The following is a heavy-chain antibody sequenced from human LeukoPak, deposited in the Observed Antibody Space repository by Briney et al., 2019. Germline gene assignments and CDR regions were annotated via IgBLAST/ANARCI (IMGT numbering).Heavy chain of an antibody. Sequence: GGSLRLSCAASGFTLNSYLMSWVRQAPGRGLEWVANIKKDGSEESYLDSVRGRFTVSRDNAKNSLFLQMNSLRGEDTAVYYCARSNPNRNALDLWGQGTMVTISS. V-gene: IGHV3-7*01. CDR1: GFTLNSYL. J-gene: IGHJ3*01. CDR3: ARSNPNRNALDL. CDR2: IKKDGSEE. D-gene: IGHD1-14*01.